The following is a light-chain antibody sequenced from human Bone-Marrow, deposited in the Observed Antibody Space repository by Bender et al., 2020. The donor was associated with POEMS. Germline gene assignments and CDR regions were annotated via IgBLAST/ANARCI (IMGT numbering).Light chain of an antibody. CDR3: QEWDTYSVI. CDR1: DLGDKY. V-gene: IGLV3-1*01. CDR2: QDT. J-gene: IGLJ2*01. Sequence: SYEVTQPPSVSVSPGQTASITCSGDDLGDKYVAWYQQKPGQSSVLVIYQDTKRPSGIPERFSGSNSGNTATLTISGTQAMDEADYYCQEWDTYSVIFGGGTKLTVL.